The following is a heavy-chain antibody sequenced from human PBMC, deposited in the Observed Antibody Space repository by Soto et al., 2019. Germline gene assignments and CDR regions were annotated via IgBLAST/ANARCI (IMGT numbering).Heavy chain of an antibody. CDR3: ARVVMTTGPASYYYGMDV. CDR1: VGTFSSYA. Sequence: SVQVSCKASVGTFSSYAIRWLRQAPGQGRELMGRIITFIGTANYAQKFQGRVTITAEESTNTAYMELTSLRSADKAVYYCARVVMTTGPASYYYGMDVWGQGTTVTVSS. V-gene: IGHV1-69*11. D-gene: IGHD4-4*01. J-gene: IGHJ6*02. CDR2: IITFIGTA.